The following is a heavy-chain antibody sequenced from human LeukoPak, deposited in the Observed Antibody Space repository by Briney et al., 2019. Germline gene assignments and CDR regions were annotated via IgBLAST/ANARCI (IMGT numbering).Heavy chain of an antibody. J-gene: IGHJ5*02. D-gene: IGHD6-19*01. Sequence: PSETLSLTCTVSGYSISSGYYWAWIRQPPGKGLEWLGTINHSGSVYHNPSLKSRVTISVDTSKNQLSLHLGSVTAADTAVYYCARVPIIKAQWLVIKWFDPWGQGTRATVSS. CDR1: GYSISSGYY. V-gene: IGHV4-38-2*02. CDR2: INHSGSV. CDR3: ARVPIIKAQWLVIKWFDP.